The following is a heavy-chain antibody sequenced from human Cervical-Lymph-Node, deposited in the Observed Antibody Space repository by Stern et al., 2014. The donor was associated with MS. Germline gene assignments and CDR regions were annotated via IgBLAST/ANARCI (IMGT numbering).Heavy chain of an antibody. J-gene: IGHJ4*02. Sequence: EVQLVESGGGLVKPGGSLRLSCAASGFTFSSYSMNWVRQAPGKGLEWVASISSGGGYIYYADPLKGRFTISRDNSKNSLYLQMNSLRAEDTAVYYCARGRGGNYRYYFDYWGQGTLVTVSS. D-gene: IGHD4-23*01. CDR3: ARGRGGNYRYYFDY. V-gene: IGHV3-21*01. CDR1: GFTFSSYS. CDR2: ISSGGGYI.